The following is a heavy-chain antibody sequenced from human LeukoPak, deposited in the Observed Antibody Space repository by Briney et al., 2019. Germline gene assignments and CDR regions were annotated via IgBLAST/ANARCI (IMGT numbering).Heavy chain of an antibody. Sequence: GASLKISCKGSGYSFTSYWIGWVRQMPGKGLEWMGIIYPGDSDTRYSPSFQGQVTISADKSISTAYLQWSSLKASDTAMYYCARVLWFGEFRSKAKTLGYYFDYWGQGTLVTVSS. CDR1: GYSFTSYW. J-gene: IGHJ4*02. V-gene: IGHV5-51*01. D-gene: IGHD3-10*01. CDR2: IYPGDSDT. CDR3: ARVLWFGEFRSKAKTLGYYFDY.